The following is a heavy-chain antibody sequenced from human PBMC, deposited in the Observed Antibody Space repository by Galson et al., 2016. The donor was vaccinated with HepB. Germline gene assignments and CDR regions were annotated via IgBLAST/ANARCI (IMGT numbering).Heavy chain of an antibody. CDR2: INPNTGKS. CDR1: GYTFTSYA. Sequence: SVKVSCKASGYTFTSYAINWVRQAPGQGLEWMGWINPNTGKSAYAQGFTGRFVFSLDTSVSTASLQISSLKAEDTAVYYCARDWINMPRGVQDCWGQGTLVTVSS. V-gene: IGHV7-4-1*02. CDR3: ARDWINMPRGVQDC. D-gene: IGHD3-10*01. J-gene: IGHJ4*02.